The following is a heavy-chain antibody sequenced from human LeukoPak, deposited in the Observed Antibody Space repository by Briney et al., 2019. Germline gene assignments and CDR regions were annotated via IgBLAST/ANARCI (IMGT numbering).Heavy chain of an antibody. CDR1: GYTFTSYG. CDR3: ARVDYYGSGSYLYYFDY. J-gene: IGHJ4*02. V-gene: IGHV1-18*01. CDR2: ISAYNGNT. Sequence: ASVKVSCKASGYTFTSYGISWVRQAPGQGLEWMGWISAYNGNTNYAQELQGRVTMTTDTSTSTAYMELRSLRSDDTAVYYCARVDYYGSGSYLYYFDYWGQGTLVTVSS. D-gene: IGHD3-10*01.